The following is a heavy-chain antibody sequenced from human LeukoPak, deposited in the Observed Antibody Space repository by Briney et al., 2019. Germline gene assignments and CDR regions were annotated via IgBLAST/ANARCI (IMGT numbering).Heavy chain of an antibody. CDR3: ARFGRRGYYFGY. J-gene: IGHJ4*02. CDR2: INHSGST. Sequence: SETLSLTCAVYGGSFSGYYWSWIRQPPGKGLEWIGEINHSGSTNYNPSLKSRVTISVDTSKNQFSLKLSSVTAADTAVYYCARFGRRGYYFGYRGQGTLVTVSS. D-gene: IGHD3/OR15-3a*01. V-gene: IGHV4-34*01. CDR1: GGSFSGYY.